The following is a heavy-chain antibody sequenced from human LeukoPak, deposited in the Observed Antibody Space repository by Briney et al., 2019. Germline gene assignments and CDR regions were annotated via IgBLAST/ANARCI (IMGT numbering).Heavy chain of an antibody. CDR3: ARDGSTSGWYWLDP. CDR1: GFTFSSYA. CDR2: ISGSGGGT. D-gene: IGHD6-19*01. J-gene: IGHJ5*02. V-gene: IGHV3-23*01. Sequence: GGSLRLSCAASGFTFSSYAMSWVRQAPGKGLEWVSVISGSGGGTHYADSVKGRFAISRDNSKNTLYLRMNSLRAEDTAVYYCARDGSTSGWYWLDPWGQGTLVTVSS.